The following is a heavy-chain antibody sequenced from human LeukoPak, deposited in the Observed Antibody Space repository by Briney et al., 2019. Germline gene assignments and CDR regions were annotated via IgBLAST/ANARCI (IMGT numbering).Heavy chain of an antibody. CDR3: ARGRLLKADAFDI. CDR2: IYPGDSDT. Sequence: GESLKISCKGSGYSFTSYWIGWVRQMPGKGLARMGIIYPGDSDTRYSPSFQGQVTISADKSISTAYLQWSSLKASDTAMYYCARGRLLKADAFDIWGQGTMVSVSS. V-gene: IGHV5-51*01. CDR1: GYSFTSYW. D-gene: IGHD2-15*01. J-gene: IGHJ3*02.